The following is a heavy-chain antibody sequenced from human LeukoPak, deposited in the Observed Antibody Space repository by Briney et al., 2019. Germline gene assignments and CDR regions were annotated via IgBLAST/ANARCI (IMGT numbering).Heavy chain of an antibody. CDR3: ARGRWFGELSPYFDY. J-gene: IGHJ4*02. Sequence: SVKVSCKASGYTFTSYDINWVRQATGQGLEWMGWMNPNSANTGYAQKFQGRVTMTRNTSISTAYMELSSLRSDDTAVYYCARGRWFGELSPYFDYWGQGTLVTVSS. CDR2: MNPNSANT. CDR1: GYTFTSYD. V-gene: IGHV1-8*01. D-gene: IGHD3-10*01.